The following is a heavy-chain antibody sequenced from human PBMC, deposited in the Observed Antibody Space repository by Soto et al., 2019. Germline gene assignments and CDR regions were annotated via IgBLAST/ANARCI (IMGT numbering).Heavy chain of an antibody. Sequence: GGSLRLSCAASGFTFSSYGMHWVRQAPGKGLEWVAVIWYDGSNKYYADSVKGRFTISRDNSKNTLYLQMNSLRAEDTAVYYCARGNYGGMGGMDVWGQGTTVTVSS. V-gene: IGHV3-33*01. J-gene: IGHJ6*02. CDR1: GFTFSSYG. D-gene: IGHD4-17*01. CDR2: IWYDGSNK. CDR3: ARGNYGGMGGMDV.